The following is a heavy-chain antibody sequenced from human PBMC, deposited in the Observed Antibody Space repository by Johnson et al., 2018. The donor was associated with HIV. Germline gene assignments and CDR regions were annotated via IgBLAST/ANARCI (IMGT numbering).Heavy chain of an antibody. V-gene: IGHV3-30*04. CDR1: GFTFSSYA. CDR2: ISYDGSNK. D-gene: IGHD3-3*01. CDR3: ATDPQFLEWLLRGGTDAFHI. Sequence: QVQLVESGGGVVQPGRSLRLSCAASGFTFSSYAMHWVRQAPGKGLEWVAVISYDGSNKYYADYVKGRFTISRDNSMNTLYLQLNSLKTEDTALYYCATDPQFLEWLLRGGTDAFHIWGQGTMVTVSS. J-gene: IGHJ3*02.